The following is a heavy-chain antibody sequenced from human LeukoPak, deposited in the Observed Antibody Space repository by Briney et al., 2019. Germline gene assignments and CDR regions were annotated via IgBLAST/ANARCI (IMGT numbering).Heavy chain of an antibody. J-gene: IGHJ4*02. V-gene: IGHV3-30*04. CDR1: GFTFISYA. CDR3: APLDYGDYY. D-gene: IGHD4-17*01. CDR2: ISYDGSNK. Sequence: GTSLRLSCAASGFTFISYAMHWVRQAPGKGLEWVAVISYDGSNKYYADSVKGRFTISRDNSKNTLYLQMNSLRAEDTAVYYCAPLDYGDYYWGQGTLVTVSS.